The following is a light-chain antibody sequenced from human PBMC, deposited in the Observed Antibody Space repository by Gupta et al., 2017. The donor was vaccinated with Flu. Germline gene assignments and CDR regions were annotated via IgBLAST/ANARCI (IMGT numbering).Light chain of an antibody. CDR2: GAS. CDR1: QSVNNNY. Sequence: EIVLTQYPGTLSLSRGERATLSCRASQSVNNNYLAWYQQKPGQAPKLLIYGASSRAPGIPDRCSGSGSATDFTLTISRLQAEDFAVYYCQQYGSSPWAFGQGTKVESK. J-gene: IGKJ1*01. V-gene: IGKV3-20*01. CDR3: QQYGSSPWA.